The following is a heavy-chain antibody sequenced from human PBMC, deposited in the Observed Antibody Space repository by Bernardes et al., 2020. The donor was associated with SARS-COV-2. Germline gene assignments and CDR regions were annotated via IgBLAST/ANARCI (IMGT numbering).Heavy chain of an antibody. J-gene: IGHJ4*02. CDR1: RSTFPT. D-gene: IGHD2-21*01. CDR3: AMQHRISGLFDY. Sequence: ASVEVSCKASRSTFPTMLLLRLAPGQGLEGMGIIYPGYDITTHAQWFRGIVTVTRDTSTNTVYMELSSLRSEDRAVYYCAMQHRISGLFDYWGQGTLVTVSS. V-gene: IGHV1-46*01. CDR2: IYPGYDIT.